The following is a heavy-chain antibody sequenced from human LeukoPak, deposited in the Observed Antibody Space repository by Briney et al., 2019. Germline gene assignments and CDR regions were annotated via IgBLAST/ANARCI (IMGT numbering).Heavy chain of an antibody. Sequence: GGSLRLSCAASGFTFSSYAMSWVRQAPGKGLEWVSAVSSSGGSTNYADYVKGQFTIFRDNSKNTVYLHMNNLRAEDTAVYYCAKEGRKTGNTYGYEYDCWGQGTLVTVSS. J-gene: IGHJ4*02. V-gene: IGHV3-23*01. D-gene: IGHD5-18*01. CDR1: GFTFSSYA. CDR2: VSSSGGST. CDR3: AKEGRKTGNTYGYEYDC.